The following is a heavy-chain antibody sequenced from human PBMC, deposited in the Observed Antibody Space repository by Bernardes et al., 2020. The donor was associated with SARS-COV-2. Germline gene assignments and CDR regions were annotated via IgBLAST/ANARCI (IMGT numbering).Heavy chain of an antibody. V-gene: IGHV4-31*03. CDR1: GGSISSGGYY. D-gene: IGHD5-12*01. CDR2: IYYSGST. CDR3: ARVRGYSGYDIDY. J-gene: IGHJ4*02. Sequence: SETLSLTCTVSGGSISSGGYYWSWIRQHPGKGLEWIGYIYYSGSTYYNPSLKSRVTISVDTSKNQFSLKLSSVTAADTAVYYCARVRGYSGYDIDYWGQGTLVTVSS.